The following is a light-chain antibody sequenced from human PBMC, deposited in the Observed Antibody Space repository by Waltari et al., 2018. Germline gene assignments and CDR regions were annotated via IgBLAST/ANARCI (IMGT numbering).Light chain of an antibody. CDR3: LQYNDWPPLFT. V-gene: IGKV3-15*01. Sequence: EIEMTQSPAIMSVSPGERVTLSCRASQKISNTFAWYQQKPGQAPRLLSYGPTTRASGIPGRFRGSGSGTESTLTIDGLQSEDFAVYYCLQYNDWPPLFTFGPGTKVEIK. CDR1: QKISNT. CDR2: GPT. J-gene: IGKJ3*01.